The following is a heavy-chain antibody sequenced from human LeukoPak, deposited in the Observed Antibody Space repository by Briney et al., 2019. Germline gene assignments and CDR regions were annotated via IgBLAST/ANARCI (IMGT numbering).Heavy chain of an antibody. Sequence: GSLRLSCAASGFTFSSYWVSWVRQAPGKGLECIGSIYYSGSTYYNPSLKSRVTISVDTSKNQFSLKLSSVTAADTAVYYCARGSWQVAEEVYWGQGTLVTVSS. CDR2: IYYSGST. J-gene: IGHJ4*02. CDR1: GFTFSSYW. CDR3: ARGSWQVAEEVY. D-gene: IGHD3-10*01. V-gene: IGHV4-39*07.